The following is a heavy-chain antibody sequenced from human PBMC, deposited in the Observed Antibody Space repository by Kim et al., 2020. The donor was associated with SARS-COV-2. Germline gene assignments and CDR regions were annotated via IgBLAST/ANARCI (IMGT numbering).Heavy chain of an antibody. V-gene: IGHV3-9*01. CDR3: AKDYAFYGSGSYDY. D-gene: IGHD3-10*01. J-gene: IGHJ4*02. CDR2: ISWNSGSI. CDR1: GFTFDDYA. Sequence: GGSLRLSCVASGFTFDDYAMHWVRQAPGKGLEWVSGISWNSGSIGYADSVKGRFTISRDNAKNSLYLQMNSLRAEDTALYYCAKDYAFYGSGSYDYWGQGTLVTVSS.